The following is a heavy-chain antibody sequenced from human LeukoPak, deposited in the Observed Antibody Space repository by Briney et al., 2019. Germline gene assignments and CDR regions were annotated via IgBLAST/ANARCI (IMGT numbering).Heavy chain of an antibody. CDR3: ARRMGYCSGGSCLNWFDP. CDR2: IDPSDSYT. CDR1: GYSFTSYW. Sequence: GESLKTSCKGSGYSFTSYWISWVRQMPGKGLEWMGRIDPSDSYTNYSPSFQGHVTISADKSISTAYLQWSSLKASDTAMYYCARRMGYCSGGSCLNWFDPWGQGTLVTVSS. J-gene: IGHJ5*02. V-gene: IGHV5-10-1*01. D-gene: IGHD2-15*01.